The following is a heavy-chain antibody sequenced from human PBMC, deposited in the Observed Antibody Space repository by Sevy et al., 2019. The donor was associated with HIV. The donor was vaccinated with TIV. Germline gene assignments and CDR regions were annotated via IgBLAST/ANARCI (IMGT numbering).Heavy chain of an antibody. CDR3: ARGLEYSSVSGASYYFDY. J-gene: IGHJ4*02. V-gene: IGHV4-4*07. CDR2: IYTSGST. Sequence: SETLSLTCTVSGGSISSYYWSWIRQPAGKGLERIGRIYTSGSTNYNPSLKSRVTMSVDTSKNQFSLKLSSVTAADTAVYYCARGLEYSSVSGASYYFDYWGQGTLVTVSS. CDR1: GGSISSYY. D-gene: IGHD6-19*01.